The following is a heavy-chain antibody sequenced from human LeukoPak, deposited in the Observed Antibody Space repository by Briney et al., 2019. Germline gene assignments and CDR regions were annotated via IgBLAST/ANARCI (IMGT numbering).Heavy chain of an antibody. CDR3: AKAGYVWGSYRSSFDY. CDR2: ISGSGGST. V-gene: IGHV3-23*01. CDR1: GFPFSSYA. Sequence: GGSLRLSCAASGFPFSSYAMSWVRQAPGKGLEWVSAISGSGGSTYYADSVKGRFTISRDNSKNTLYLQMNSLRAEDTAVYYCAKAGYVWGSYRSSFDYWGQGTLVTVSS. D-gene: IGHD3-16*02. J-gene: IGHJ4*02.